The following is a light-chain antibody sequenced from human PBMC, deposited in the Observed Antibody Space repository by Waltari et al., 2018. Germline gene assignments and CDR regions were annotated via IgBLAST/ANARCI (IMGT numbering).Light chain of an antibody. V-gene: IGKV3-15*01. CDR1: HRVSSN. CDR3: QQYNNWPPRT. J-gene: IGKJ1*01. Sequence: ELVMTQSPATLSVSQGDRATLSCRASHRVSSNLAWYQQKPGQAPRLLIYGASTRATGIPARFSGSGSGTEFTLTISSMQSEDFAVYYCQQYNNWPPRTFGQGTKVEIK. CDR2: GAS.